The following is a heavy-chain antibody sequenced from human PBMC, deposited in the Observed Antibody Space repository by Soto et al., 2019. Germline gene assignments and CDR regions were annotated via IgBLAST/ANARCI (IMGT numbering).Heavy chain of an antibody. J-gene: IGHJ6*02. V-gene: IGHV3-7*01. CDR1: GFTFSSYW. Sequence: GGSLRLSCAASGFTFSSYWMSWVRQAPGKGLEWVANIKQDGSEKYYVDSVKGRFTISRDNAKNSLYLQMNSLRAEDTAVYYCARVDYYDSSGYSEEHYYYYYGMDVWGQGTTVTVSS. CDR2: IKQDGSEK. CDR3: ARVDYYDSSGYSEEHYYYYYGMDV. D-gene: IGHD3-22*01.